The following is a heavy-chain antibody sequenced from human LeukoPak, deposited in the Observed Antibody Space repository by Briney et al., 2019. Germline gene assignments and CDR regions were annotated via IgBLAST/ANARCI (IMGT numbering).Heavy chain of an antibody. CDR2: IYHSGNT. CDR1: GGSISSGGYS. CDR3: ARGPPYIVVVTAIGFFDY. Sequence: SQTLSLTCAVSGGSISSGGYSWSWIRQPPGKGLEWIGYIYHSGNTYYNPSLKSRVTISVDRSKNQFSLKLSSVTAADTAVYYCARGPPYIVVVTAIGFFDYWGQGTLVTVSS. D-gene: IGHD2-21*02. J-gene: IGHJ4*02. V-gene: IGHV4-30-2*01.